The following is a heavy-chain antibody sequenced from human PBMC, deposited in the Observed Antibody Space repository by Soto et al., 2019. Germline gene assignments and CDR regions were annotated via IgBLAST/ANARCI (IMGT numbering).Heavy chain of an antibody. CDR3: SIVDGSRSRSQPGAYWAS. D-gene: IGHD3-22*01. Sequence: GQLVQSAAEVKKPGASVRVSCKDSGYTFINYGFSWLRQAPGQGLEWMGWNSVYNGNKKFAQKFQGGTTMTTDSAARTAYMELRSLTSDDTAIYFCSIVDGSRSRSQPGAYWASRGQGTVVTVSS. CDR2: NSVYNGNK. CDR1: GYTFINYG. J-gene: IGHJ4*02. V-gene: IGHV1-18*01.